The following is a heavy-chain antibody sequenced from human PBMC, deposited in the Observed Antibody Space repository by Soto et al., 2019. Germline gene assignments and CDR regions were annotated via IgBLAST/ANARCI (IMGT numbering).Heavy chain of an antibody. J-gene: IGHJ5*02. D-gene: IGHD2-2*01. Sequence: GGSLRLSCAASGFTFSSYSMNWVCQAPGKGLEWVSSISSSSSYIYYADSVKGRFTISRDNAKNSLYLQMNSLRAEDTAVYYCARTPLVVPAANNWFDPWGQGTLVTVSS. CDR1: GFTFSSYS. CDR2: ISSSSSYI. V-gene: IGHV3-21*01. CDR3: ARTPLVVPAANNWFDP.